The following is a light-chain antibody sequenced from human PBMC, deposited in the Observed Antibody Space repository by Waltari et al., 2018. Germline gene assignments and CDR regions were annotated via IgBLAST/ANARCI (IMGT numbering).Light chain of an antibody. Sequence: TVVTQEPSLSVSPGGTVTLTCALSSGSLSTTSYATWYQQTPGQAPRTLVDKANARSSGVPDRFSGSILGNTAALTITGAQADDESDYYCALYMGSGIWVFGGGTRLTVL. J-gene: IGLJ3*02. V-gene: IGLV8-61*01. CDR1: SGSLSTTSY. CDR2: KAN. CDR3: ALYMGSGIWV.